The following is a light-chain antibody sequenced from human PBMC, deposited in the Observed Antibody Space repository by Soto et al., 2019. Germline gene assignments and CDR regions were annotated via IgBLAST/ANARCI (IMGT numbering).Light chain of an antibody. V-gene: IGLV2-8*01. J-gene: IGLJ3*02. Sequence: QSVLTQPPSASGSPGQSVTISCTGTGSDVGGYNYVSWYQQHPGKAPKLLIYEVTKWPSGVPDRFSGSKSGNTASLTVSGLQADDEADYYCSSYAGSQTWVFGGGTKLTVL. CDR2: EVT. CDR3: SSYAGSQTWV. CDR1: GSDVGGYNY.